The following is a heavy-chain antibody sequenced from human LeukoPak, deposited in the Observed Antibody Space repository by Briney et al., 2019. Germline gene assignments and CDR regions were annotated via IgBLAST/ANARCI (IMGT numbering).Heavy chain of an antibody. CDR1: GGSFSGYY. Sequence: SETLSLTCAVYGGSFSGYYWSWIRQPPGKGLEWIGEINHSGSTNYNPSLKSRVTISVDTSKNQFSLRLSSVTAADTAVYYCARGRTIFRLLWFDNNWFDPWGQGTLVTVSS. CDR3: ARGRTIFRLLWFDNNWFDP. J-gene: IGHJ5*02. CDR2: INHSGST. V-gene: IGHV4-34*01. D-gene: IGHD3-10*01.